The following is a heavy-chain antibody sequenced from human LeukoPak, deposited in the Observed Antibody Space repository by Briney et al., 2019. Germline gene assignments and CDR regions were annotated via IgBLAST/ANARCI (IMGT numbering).Heavy chain of an antibody. CDR2: INHDVSVK. V-gene: IGHV3-7*01. CDR3: ARVYGDYREDAFDI. J-gene: IGHJ3*02. D-gene: IGHD4-17*01. CDR1: GFTFSSYW. Sequence: GGSLRLSCAASGFTFSSYWMSWVRHAPGKGLEWGANINHDVSVKYYVQSVRSPVTISRDNAKNSLYLQMKSLRAEDTAVYYCARVYGDYREDAFDIWGQGTMVTVSS.